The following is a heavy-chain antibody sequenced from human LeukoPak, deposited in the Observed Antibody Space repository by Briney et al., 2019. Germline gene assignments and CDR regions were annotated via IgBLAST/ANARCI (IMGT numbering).Heavy chain of an antibody. J-gene: IGHJ6*03. CDR2: IYYSGST. V-gene: IGHV4-59*01. D-gene: IGHD5-18*01. CDR1: GGSISSYY. CDR3: ARSGYSYGYYYYYMDV. Sequence: SETLSLTCTVSGGSISSYYWSWIRQPPGKGLEWIGYIYYSGSTNYNPSLKSRVTISVDTSKNQFSLKLSSVTAADTAVYYCARSGYSYGYYYYYMDVWGKGTTFTVSS.